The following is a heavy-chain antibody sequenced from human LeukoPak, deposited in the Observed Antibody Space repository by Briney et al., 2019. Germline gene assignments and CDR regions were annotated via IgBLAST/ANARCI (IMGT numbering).Heavy chain of an antibody. D-gene: IGHD3-10*01. CDR1: GFTFSSYA. Sequence: PGGSLRLSCAASGFTFSSYAMSWVRQAPGKGLEWVSAISGSGGSTYYADSVKGRFTISRDNSKNTLYLQMNSLRAEDTAVYYCAKDSSPDRESLLWFGELRTDNDYWGQGTLVTVSS. CDR2: ISGSGGST. V-gene: IGHV3-23*01. CDR3: AKDSSPDRESLLWFGELRTDNDY. J-gene: IGHJ4*02.